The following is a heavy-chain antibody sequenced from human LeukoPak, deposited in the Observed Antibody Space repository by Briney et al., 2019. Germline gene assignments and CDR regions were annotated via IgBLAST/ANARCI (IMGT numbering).Heavy chain of an antibody. Sequence: SETLSLTCTVSGGSISSYYWSWTRQPPGKGLEWIGYIYYSGSTNYNPSLKSRATISVDTSKNQFSLKLSSVTAADTAVYYCARAASTGYYYYYMDVWGKGTTVTVSS. CDR3: ARAASTGYYYYYMDV. V-gene: IGHV4-59*01. D-gene: IGHD1-14*01. J-gene: IGHJ6*03. CDR2: IYYSGST. CDR1: GGSISSYY.